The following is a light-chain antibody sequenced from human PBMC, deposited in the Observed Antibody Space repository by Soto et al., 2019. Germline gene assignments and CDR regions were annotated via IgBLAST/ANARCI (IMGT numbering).Light chain of an antibody. CDR2: GAS. CDR1: QSVSSNY. V-gene: IGKV3-15*01. CDR3: QQYTNWPPIT. J-gene: IGKJ5*01. Sequence: EIVMTQSPATLSVSLGERATLSCRASQSVSSNYLAWYQQKPGQAPRLLIYGASTRATGIPVRFSGSASGTEFTLTISSLQSEDVAVYYCQQYTNWPPITFGQGTRLEIK.